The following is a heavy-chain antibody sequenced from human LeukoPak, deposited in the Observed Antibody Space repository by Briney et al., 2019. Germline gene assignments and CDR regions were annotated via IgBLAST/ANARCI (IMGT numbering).Heavy chain of an antibody. CDR2: ISSSSSYI. CDR3: ARDRGRLFDY. Sequence: PGGSLRLSCTASAFTFSSYSMNWVRQAPGKGLEWVSSISSSSSYIYYADSVKGRFTISRDNAENSLYLLMNSLRAEDMAVYYCARDRGRLFDYWGQGTLVTVSS. D-gene: IGHD3-3*01. J-gene: IGHJ4*02. CDR1: AFTFSSYS. V-gene: IGHV3-21*01.